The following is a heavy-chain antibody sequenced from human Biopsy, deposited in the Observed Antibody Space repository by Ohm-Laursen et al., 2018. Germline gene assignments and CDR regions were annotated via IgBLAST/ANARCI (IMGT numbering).Heavy chain of an antibody. CDR1: GYTLTDLS. CDR2: IIPIVDIV. D-gene: IGHD3-10*01. J-gene: IGHJ6*02. V-gene: IGHV1-69*04. CDR3: ARGGSGSGYYGMDV. Sequence: ASVKVSCKVSGYTLTDLSMHWVRQAPGQGLEWMGRIIPIVDIVNYAQRFQGRVTMTADKSTSTAYLDLSSLISEDTAVYYCARGGSGSGYYGMDVWGQGTTVTVSS.